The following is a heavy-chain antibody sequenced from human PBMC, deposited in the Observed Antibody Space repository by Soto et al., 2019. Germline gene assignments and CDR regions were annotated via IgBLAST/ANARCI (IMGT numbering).Heavy chain of an antibody. CDR3: ARDRNVVVVAGTLVY. D-gene: IGHD2-15*01. J-gene: IGHJ4*02. CDR2: IWYDGSNK. Sequence: QVQLVESGGGVGQPGRSLRLSCAASGFTFSSYGMHWVRQAPGKGLEWVAVIWYDGSNKYYADSVKGRFTISRDNSKNTLYLQMNRLRAEDTAVYYCARDRNVVVVAGTLVYWGQGTLVTVSS. CDR1: GFTFSSYG. V-gene: IGHV3-33*01.